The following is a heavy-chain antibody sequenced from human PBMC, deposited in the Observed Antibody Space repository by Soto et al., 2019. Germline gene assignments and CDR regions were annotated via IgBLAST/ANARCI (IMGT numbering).Heavy chain of an antibody. Sequence: SETLSLTCAVSGGSISSSNWWSWVRQPPGKGLEWIGEIYHSGSTNYNPSLKSRVTISVDKSKNQFSLKLSSVTAADTAVYYCARAAGAKGVAARAFDIRCQGTMVTVSS. V-gene: IGHV4-4*02. CDR3: ARAAGAKGVAARAFDI. D-gene: IGHD1-26*01. J-gene: IGHJ3*02. CDR1: GGSISSSNW. CDR2: IYHSGST.